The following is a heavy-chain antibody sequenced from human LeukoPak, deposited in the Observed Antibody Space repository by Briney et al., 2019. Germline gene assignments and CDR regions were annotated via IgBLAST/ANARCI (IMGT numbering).Heavy chain of an antibody. CDR2: INHSGST. CDR1: GGSFSGYY. V-gene: IGHV4-34*01. D-gene: IGHD6-13*01. CDR3: ARGRYSSSWYYGMDYFDY. J-gene: IGHJ4*02. Sequence: SETLSLTCAVYGGSFSGYYWSWIRQPPGKGLEWIGEINHSGSTNYDPSLKSRVTISVDTSKNQFSLKLSSVTAADTAVYYCARGRYSSSWYYGMDYFDYWGQGTLVTVSS.